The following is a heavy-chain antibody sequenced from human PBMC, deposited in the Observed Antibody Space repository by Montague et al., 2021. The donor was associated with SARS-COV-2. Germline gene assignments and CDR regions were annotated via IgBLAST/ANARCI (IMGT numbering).Heavy chain of an antibody. D-gene: IGHD3-10*01. V-gene: IGHV3-15*01. J-gene: IGHJ4*02. CDR3: TTGARD. Sequence: SLRLSCAASGFTFSDLWMNWVRHVPGKGLEWVARIKTQTEGRTTDYGAPVKGRFIISRDDSENTLSLQMNSLKMDDTAIYYCTTGARDWGQGTLVTVSS. CDR1: GFTFSDLW. CDR2: IKTQTEGRTT.